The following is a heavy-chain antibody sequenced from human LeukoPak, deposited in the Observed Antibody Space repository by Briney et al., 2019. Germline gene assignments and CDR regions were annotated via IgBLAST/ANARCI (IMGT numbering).Heavy chain of an antibody. CDR1: GFIFSDYN. V-gene: IGHV3-48*04. J-gene: IGHJ4*02. D-gene: IGHD2-2*03. CDR3: ARDGHCISPSCYGVRGYYFDY. CDR2: IDSSSSTI. Sequence: GGSLRLSCEASGFIFSDYNMNWVRQALGKGLEWLSFIDSSSSTIYYADSVKGRFAISRDNAKNSLFLQMDSLRAEDTALYYCARDGHCISPSCYGVRGYYFDYWGQGILVTVSS.